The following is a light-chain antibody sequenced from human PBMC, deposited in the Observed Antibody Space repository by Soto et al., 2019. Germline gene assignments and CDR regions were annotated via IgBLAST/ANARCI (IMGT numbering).Light chain of an antibody. V-gene: IGKV3-15*01. Sequence: EIVMTQSPATLSVSPGERATLSCRASQSVSSNLAWYQQKPGQAPRLLIYGASTRATGIPARFSGSGSGTEFTLTISSLQSEDFAVYYCQQYNNWPLYTFGRDQAGDQT. CDR2: GAS. CDR1: QSVSSN. J-gene: IGKJ2*01. CDR3: QQYNNWPLYT.